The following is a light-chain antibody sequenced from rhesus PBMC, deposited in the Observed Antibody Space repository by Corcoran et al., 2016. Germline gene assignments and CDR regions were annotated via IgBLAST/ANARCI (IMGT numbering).Light chain of an antibody. CDR3: QQGYNTPYS. J-gene: IGKJ2*01. CDR2: AAS. CDR1: QGISSW. Sequence: DIQMTQSPSSLSASVGDKVTITCLASQGISSWLAWYQPKPGKAPNLLIYAASSLQSGGPSRFIGSGSGTDYPLTISSLRPEDFATYYGQQGYNTPYSFGQGTKVEIK. V-gene: IGKV1-18*01.